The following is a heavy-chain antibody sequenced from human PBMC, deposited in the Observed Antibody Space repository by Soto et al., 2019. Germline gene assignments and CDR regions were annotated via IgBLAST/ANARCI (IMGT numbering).Heavy chain of an antibody. D-gene: IGHD5-12*01. CDR3: ARGQEGVVATH. CDR2: IKDGGRT. Sequence: QVQLQQWGAGLLKPSETLSLNCAVNGGSLSGYYWSWIRQPPGKGLEWIGEIKDGGRTNYSPSLKSRGTISSDTSNSRFSLRLYSVTAADTGVYYCARGQEGVVATHWDQGTLVTVSS. CDR1: GGSLSGYY. V-gene: IGHV4-34*01. J-gene: IGHJ4*02.